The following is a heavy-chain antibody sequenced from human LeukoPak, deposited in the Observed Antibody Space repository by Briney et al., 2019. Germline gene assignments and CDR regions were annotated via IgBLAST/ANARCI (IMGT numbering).Heavy chain of an antibody. CDR3: ARALSSSFWSGYLGWFDP. CDR1: GGSINSGNYY. J-gene: IGHJ5*02. V-gene: IGHV4-61*02. Sequence: PSETLSLTCTVSGGSINSGNYYWSWIRQSAGKGLEWIGRIYTSGTTSYNPSLKSRVTISVDTSKNQFSLRLTSVTAADTPVYYCARALSSSFWSGYLGWFDPWGHGTLVTVSS. D-gene: IGHD3-3*01. CDR2: IYTSGTT.